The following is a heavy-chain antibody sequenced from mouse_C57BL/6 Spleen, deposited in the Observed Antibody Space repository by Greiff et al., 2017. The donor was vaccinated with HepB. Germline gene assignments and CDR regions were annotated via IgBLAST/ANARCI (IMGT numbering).Heavy chain of an antibody. CDR3: AKGNRFDY. D-gene: IGHD2-1*01. Sequence: EVKLMESGGGLVKPGGSLKLSCAASGFTFSDYGMHWVRQAPEKGLEWVAYISSGSSTIYYADTVKGRFTISRDNATNTLFLQMTSLRSEDTAMYYCAKGNRFDYWGQGTTLTVSS. J-gene: IGHJ2*01. CDR2: ISSGSSTI. V-gene: IGHV5-17*01. CDR1: GFTFSDYG.